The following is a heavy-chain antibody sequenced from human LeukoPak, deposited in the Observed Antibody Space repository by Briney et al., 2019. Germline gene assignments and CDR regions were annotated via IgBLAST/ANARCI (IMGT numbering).Heavy chain of an antibody. CDR1: GASISSGAYY. CDR2: IYYSGST. Sequence: SETLSLTCTVSGASISSGAYYWSWIRQHPGKGLEWIGYIYYSGSTYYNPSLKSRVTISVDTSKNQFSLKVKSVTAADTAVYYCAMPGGVGYTIPFDYWGQGTLVTVSS. D-gene: IGHD5-24*01. V-gene: IGHV4-31*03. J-gene: IGHJ4*02. CDR3: AMPGGVGYTIPFDY.